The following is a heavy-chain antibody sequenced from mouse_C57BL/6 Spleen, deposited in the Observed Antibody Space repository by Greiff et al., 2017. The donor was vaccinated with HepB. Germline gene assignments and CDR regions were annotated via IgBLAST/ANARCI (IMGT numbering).Heavy chain of an antibody. D-gene: IGHD2-4*01. V-gene: IGHV1-5*01. J-gene: IGHJ4*01. Sequence: EVQLQQSGTVLARPGASVKMSCKTSGYTFTSYWMHWVKQRPGQGLEWIGAIYPGNSDTSYNQKFKGKAKLTAVTTASTAYMELSSLTSEDSAVYDCTRYYDYDEGSAMDYWGQGTSVTVAS. CDR1: GYTFTSYW. CDR3: TRYYDYDEGSAMDY. CDR2: IYPGNSDT.